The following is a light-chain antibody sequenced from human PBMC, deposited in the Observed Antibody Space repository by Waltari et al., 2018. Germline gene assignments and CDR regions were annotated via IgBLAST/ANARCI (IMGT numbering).Light chain of an antibody. CDR3: AAWDDSLNGGV. J-gene: IGLJ1*01. CDR1: SSNIGSNT. CDR2: SNN. Sequence: QSVLTQPPSASGTPGQRVTISCSGSSSNIGSNTVNWYQQLPGTAPQLLIYSNNQRPPGVPDRFSGSKSGTSASLAISGLQSEDEADYYYAAWDDSLNGGVFGTGTKVTVL. V-gene: IGLV1-44*01.